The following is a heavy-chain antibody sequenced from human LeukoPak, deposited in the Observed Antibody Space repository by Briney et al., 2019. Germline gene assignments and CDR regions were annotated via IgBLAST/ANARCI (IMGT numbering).Heavy chain of an antibody. J-gene: IGHJ4*02. CDR1: GGSISSSSYY. V-gene: IGHV4-39*01. Sequence: PSETLSLTCTVSGGSISSSSYYWGWIRQPPGKGLEWIGSIYYSGSTYYNPSLKSRVTISVDTSKNQFSLKLSSVTAADTAVYYCARLWDTRYSSGWYESYWGQGTLVTVSS. D-gene: IGHD6-19*01. CDR3: ARLWDTRYSSGWYESY. CDR2: IYYSGST.